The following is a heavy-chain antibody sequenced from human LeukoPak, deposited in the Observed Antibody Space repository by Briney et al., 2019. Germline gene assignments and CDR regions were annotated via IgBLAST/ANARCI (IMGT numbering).Heavy chain of an antibody. Sequence: GGSLRLSCAASGFTFDDYAMHWVRQAPGKGLEWVSGISWNSGSIGYADSVKGRFTISRDNSKNTLYLQMNSLRAEDTAVYYCANALRPNSGWYYQHRGQGTLVTVSS. CDR3: ANALRPNSGWYYQH. CDR1: GFTFDDYA. J-gene: IGHJ1*01. V-gene: IGHV3-9*01. CDR2: ISWNSGSI. D-gene: IGHD6-19*01.